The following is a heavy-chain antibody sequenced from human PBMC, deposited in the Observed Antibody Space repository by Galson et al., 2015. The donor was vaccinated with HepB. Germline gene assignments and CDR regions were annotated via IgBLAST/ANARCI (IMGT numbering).Heavy chain of an antibody. J-gene: IGHJ5*02. CDR2: IYYSGST. CDR3: ARVIVFGVVIIGAAWFDP. V-gene: IGHV4-39*07. D-gene: IGHD3-3*01. CDR1: GGSISSSSYY. Sequence: SETLSLTCTVSGGSISSSSYYWGWIRQPPGKGLEWIGSIYYSGSTYYNPSLKSRVTISVDTSKNQFSLKLSSVTAADTAVYYCARVIVFGVVIIGAAWFDPWGQGTLVTVSS.